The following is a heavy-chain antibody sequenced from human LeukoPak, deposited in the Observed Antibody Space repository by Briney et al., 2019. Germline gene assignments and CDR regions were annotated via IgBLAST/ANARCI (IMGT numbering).Heavy chain of an antibody. D-gene: IGHD3-3*01. Sequence: PSETLSLTCTVSGYPISSGYYWGWIRQPPGKGLEWIGSIYHSGSTYYNPSLKSRVTISVDTSKNQFSQKLSSVTAADTAVYYCAIYDFWSSYHDYWGQGTLVTVSS. CDR1: GYPISSGYY. J-gene: IGHJ4*02. V-gene: IGHV4-38-2*02. CDR2: IYHSGST. CDR3: AIYDFWSSYHDY.